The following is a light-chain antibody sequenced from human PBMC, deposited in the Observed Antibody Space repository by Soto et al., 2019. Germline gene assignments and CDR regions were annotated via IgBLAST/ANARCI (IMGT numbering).Light chain of an antibody. J-gene: IGKJ1*01. CDR3: QQYNNWPLT. CDR1: QSVRSN. V-gene: IGKV3-15*01. CDR2: GAS. Sequence: EIVMTQSPATLSVSPVERATLSCRASQSVRSNLAWYQQKPGQAPRLLIYGASTRATGIPARFSGSGSGTEFTLTISSLQSEDFAVYYCQQYNNWPLTFGQGTKVDIK.